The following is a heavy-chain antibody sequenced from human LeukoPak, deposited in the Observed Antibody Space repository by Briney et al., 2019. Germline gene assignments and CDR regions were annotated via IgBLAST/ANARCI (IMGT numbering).Heavy chain of an antibody. J-gene: IGHJ4*02. CDR3: VRSGWYSVDY. Sequence: KPSETLSLTCAVYGGSFSGYYWSWIRQPPGKGLEWIGEINHSGSTNYNPSLKSRVTISVDTSKNQFSLKPNSVTAADTAVYYCVRSGWYSVDYWGQGTLVTVSS. CDR2: INHSGST. D-gene: IGHD6-19*01. CDR1: GGSFSGYY. V-gene: IGHV4-34*01.